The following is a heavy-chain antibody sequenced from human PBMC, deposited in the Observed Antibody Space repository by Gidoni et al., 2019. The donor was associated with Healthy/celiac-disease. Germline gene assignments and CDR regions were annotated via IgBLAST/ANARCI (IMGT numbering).Heavy chain of an antibody. Sequence: QVQLVQSGAEVKKPGASVKVSCKASGYTFTSYYMHWVRQAPGQGLEWMGIINPSGGSTSYAQKFQGRVTMTRDTSTSTVYMELSSLRSEDTAVYYCARGREYYYDSSGYYPSWGQGTLVTVSS. J-gene: IGHJ4*02. CDR1: GYTFTSYY. CDR3: ARGREYYYDSSGYYPS. V-gene: IGHV1-46*01. D-gene: IGHD3-22*01. CDR2: INPSGGST.